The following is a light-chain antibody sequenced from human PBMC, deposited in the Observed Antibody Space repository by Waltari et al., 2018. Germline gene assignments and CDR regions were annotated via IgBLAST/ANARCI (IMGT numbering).Light chain of an antibody. CDR1: RSVSRN. Sequence: EIVMTQSPATLSVSPGDRATLSCRASRSVSRNLALFQQKPGQAPRLLIFGASIRATDIPARFSGSGSGTDFTLTISSLQSEDFADYYCQQYYNWPPWTFGQGTKVEIK. CDR2: GAS. J-gene: IGKJ1*01. V-gene: IGKV3D-15*01. CDR3: QQYYNWPPWT.